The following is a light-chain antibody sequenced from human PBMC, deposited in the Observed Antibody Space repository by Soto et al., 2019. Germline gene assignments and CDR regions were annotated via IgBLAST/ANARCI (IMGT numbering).Light chain of an antibody. CDR1: TPNIGTHY. CDR3: AAWDDTLSGYV. CDR2: SND. Sequence: HSVLTQQPSASGTPGQRVTLSCSGSTPNIGTHYVSWYQRLPGSAPKLLIHSNDQRPSGVPDRISASRSGTSASLAISGLRSEDEADYYCAAWDDTLSGYVFGGGTKVTV. J-gene: IGLJ1*01. V-gene: IGLV1-47*01.